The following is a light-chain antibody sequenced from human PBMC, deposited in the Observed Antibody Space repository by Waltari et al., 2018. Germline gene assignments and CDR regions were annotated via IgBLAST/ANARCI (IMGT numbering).Light chain of an antibody. V-gene: IGLV1-44*01. Sequence: QSVLTQPPSASGTPGQRVTISCSGSLSNIESNTVNWYRQLPGTAPQLLIYGDHRGPSGAADRFCGSKSGPSASLAISGLQSADEADYYCAGWDDSLNGPVFGGGTKLTVL. CDR2: GDH. CDR1: LSNIESNT. CDR3: AGWDDSLNGPV. J-gene: IGLJ3*02.